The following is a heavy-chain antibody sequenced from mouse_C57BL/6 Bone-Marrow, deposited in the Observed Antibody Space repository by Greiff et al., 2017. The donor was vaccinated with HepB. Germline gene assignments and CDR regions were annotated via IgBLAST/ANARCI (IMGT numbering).Heavy chain of an antibody. V-gene: IGHV1-55*01. CDR3: ARAPHHYRFDY. CDR1: GYTFTSYW. J-gene: IGHJ2*01. CDR2: IYPGSGST. D-gene: IGHD1-2*01. Sequence: VKLKQPGAELVKPGASVKMSCKASGYTFTSYWITWVKQRPGQGLEWIGDIYPGSGSTNYNEKFKSKATLTVDTSSSTAYMQLSSLTSEDSAVYCCARAPHHYRFDYWGQGTTLTVSS.